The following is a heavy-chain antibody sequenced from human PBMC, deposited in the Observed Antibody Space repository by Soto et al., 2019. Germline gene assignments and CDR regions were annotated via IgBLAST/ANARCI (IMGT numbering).Heavy chain of an antibody. CDR3: ARETSRITMIVVVTNAFDI. V-gene: IGHV4-31*03. Sequence: SETLSLTCTVSGGSISSGGYYWSWIRQHPGKGLEWIGYIYYSGSTYYNPSLKSRVTTSVDTSKNQFSLKLSSVTAADTAVYYCARETSRITMIVVVTNAFDIWGQGTMVTVSS. D-gene: IGHD3-22*01. CDR2: IYYSGST. J-gene: IGHJ3*02. CDR1: GGSISSGGYY.